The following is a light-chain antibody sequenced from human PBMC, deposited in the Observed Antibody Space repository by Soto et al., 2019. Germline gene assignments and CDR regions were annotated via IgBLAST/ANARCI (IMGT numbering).Light chain of an antibody. CDR3: AAWDDRLSGMV. CDR1: SSNIGSNY. J-gene: IGLJ2*01. CDR2: RNN. Sequence: QSALTQPPSASGTPGQRVTISCSGSSSNIGSNYVYWYQQLPGTAPKLLIYRNNQRPSGVPDRFSGSKSGTSASLAISGLRSEDEADYDCAAWDDRLSGMVFGGGTKLTVL. V-gene: IGLV1-47*01.